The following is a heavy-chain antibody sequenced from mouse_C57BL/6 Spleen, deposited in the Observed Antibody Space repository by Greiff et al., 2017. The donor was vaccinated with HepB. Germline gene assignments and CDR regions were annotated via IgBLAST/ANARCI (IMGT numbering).Heavy chain of an antibody. J-gene: IGHJ3*01. Sequence: VQLKESGAELVRPGASVKLSCTASGFNIKDDYMHWVKQRPEQGLEWIGWIDPENGDTEYASKFQGKATITADTSSNTAYRQSSSLTSEDTAVYYCTDYYGSSYGFAYGGQGTLVTVSA. D-gene: IGHD1-1*01. CDR3: TDYYGSSYGFAY. CDR1: GFNIKDDY. CDR2: IDPENGDT. V-gene: IGHV14-4*01.